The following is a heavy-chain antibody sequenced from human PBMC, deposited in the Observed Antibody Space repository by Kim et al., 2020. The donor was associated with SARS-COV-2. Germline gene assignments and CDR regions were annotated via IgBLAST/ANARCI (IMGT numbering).Heavy chain of an antibody. Sequence: GGSLRLSCAASGFTFSSYAMSWVRQAPGKGLEWVSAISGSGGSTYYADSVKGRFTISRDNSKNTLYLQMNSLRAEDTAVYYCAKVEGVWFGEFYYFDYWGQGTLVTVSS. J-gene: IGHJ4*02. CDR2: ISGSGGST. CDR3: AKVEGVWFGEFYYFDY. CDR1: GFTFSSYA. D-gene: IGHD3-10*01. V-gene: IGHV3-23*01.